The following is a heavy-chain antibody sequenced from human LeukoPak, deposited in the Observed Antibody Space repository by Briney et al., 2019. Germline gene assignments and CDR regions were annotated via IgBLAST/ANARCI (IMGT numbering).Heavy chain of an antibody. CDR3: TREDSSGLDY. V-gene: IGHV3-48*03. Sequence: GGSLRLSCAASGFTFSIYEMNWVRQAPGKGLEWVSSSSGSTIYYADSVKGRFTISRDNAKNSLYLQMNSLRAEDTAIYYCTREDSSGLDYWGQGTLVTVSS. D-gene: IGHD6-19*01. CDR1: GFTFSIYE. J-gene: IGHJ4*02. CDR2: SSSGSTI.